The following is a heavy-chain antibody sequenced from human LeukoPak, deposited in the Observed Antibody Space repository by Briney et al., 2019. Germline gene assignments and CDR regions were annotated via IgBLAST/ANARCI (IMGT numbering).Heavy chain of an antibody. J-gene: IGHJ6*02. CDR2: ISYDGSNK. CDR3: AKDSYYYYGMDV. V-gene: IGHV3-30*18. Sequence: QTGGSLRLSCAASGFTFSSYGMHWDRQAPGKGLEWVAVISYDGSNKYYADSVKGRFTISRDNSKNTLYLQMNSRRAEDTAVYYCAKDSYYYYGMDVWGQGTTVTVSS. CDR1: GFTFSSYG.